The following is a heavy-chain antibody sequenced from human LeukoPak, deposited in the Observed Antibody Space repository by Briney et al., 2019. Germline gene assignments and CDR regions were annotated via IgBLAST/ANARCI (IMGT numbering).Heavy chain of an antibody. CDR1: GGTFSSYA. J-gene: IGHJ4*02. CDR2: IIPIFGTA. D-gene: IGHD2-2*01. V-gene: IGHV1-69*13. Sequence: SVKVSCKASGGTFSSYAISWVRQAPGQGLEWMGGIIPIFGTANYAQKFQGRVTITADESTSTAYMELSSLRSDDTAVYYCARVSCSSISCYDYWGQGTLVTVSS. CDR3: ARVSCSSISCYDY.